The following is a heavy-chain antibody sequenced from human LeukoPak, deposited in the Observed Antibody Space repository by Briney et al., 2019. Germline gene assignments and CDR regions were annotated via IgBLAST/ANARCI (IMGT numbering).Heavy chain of an antibody. CDR2: ISGDGGST. Sequence: SGGSLRLSCAASGFTFSSYGMHWVRQAPGKGLEWVSLISGDGGSTYYADSVKGRFTISRDNSKNSLYLQMNSLRTEDTALYYCAKGYFDWLLWAGYYYYMDVWGKGTTVTVSS. V-gene: IGHV3-43*02. CDR3: AKGYFDWLLWAGYYYYMDV. CDR1: GFTFSSYG. D-gene: IGHD3-9*01. J-gene: IGHJ6*03.